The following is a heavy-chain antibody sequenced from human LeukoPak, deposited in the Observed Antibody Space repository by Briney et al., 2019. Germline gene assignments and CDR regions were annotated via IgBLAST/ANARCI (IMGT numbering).Heavy chain of an antibody. CDR3: AAVPGIIIAGYFAS. CDR1: GFTFTSSV. Sequence: GPLRLSCVASGFTFTSSVMTWVRQAPGKGLEWVSVVGSTGGTTYYADSVKGRFTISRDNAKNTMILQMNNLRVEDTAVYYCAAVPGIIIAGYFASWGRGTLVAVSA. CDR2: VGSTGGTT. V-gene: IGHV3-23*01. D-gene: IGHD3-10*02. J-gene: IGHJ4*02.